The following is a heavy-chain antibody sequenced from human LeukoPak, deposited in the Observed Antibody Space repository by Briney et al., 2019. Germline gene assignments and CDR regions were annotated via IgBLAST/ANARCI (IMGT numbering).Heavy chain of an antibody. V-gene: IGHV1-18*01. CDR3: ATGVIITTATAIDAFDI. CDR1: GYTFTSFC. Sequence: ASVKVSCKASGYTFTSFCISWVRQAPGQGLEWMGWINAYNGNTNYAQKLQGRVTMTTDTSTSTAYMELRSLRSDDTAVYYCATGVIITTATAIDAFDIWGQGTMVTVSS. J-gene: IGHJ3*02. CDR2: INAYNGNT. D-gene: IGHD3-10*01.